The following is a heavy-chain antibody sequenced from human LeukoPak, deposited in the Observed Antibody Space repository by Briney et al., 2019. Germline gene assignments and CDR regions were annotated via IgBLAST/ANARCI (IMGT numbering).Heavy chain of an antibody. Sequence: GGSLRLSCAASGFTFSSYAMSWVRQAPGKGLEWVSAISGSGGSTYYADSVKGRFTISRDNSKNTLYLQMNSLRAEDTAVYYCAKTPDPLYSYGSGESYWGQGTLVTVSS. CDR2: ISGSGGST. CDR3: AKTPDPLYSYGSGESY. V-gene: IGHV3-23*01. CDR1: GFTFSSYA. D-gene: IGHD5-18*01. J-gene: IGHJ4*02.